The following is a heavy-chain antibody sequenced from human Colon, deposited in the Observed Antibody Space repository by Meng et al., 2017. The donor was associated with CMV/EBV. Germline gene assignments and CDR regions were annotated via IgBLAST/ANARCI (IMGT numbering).Heavy chain of an antibody. CDR3: ARSRSGWRAEYFHD. V-gene: IGHV5-51*01. CDR1: GYSFTSYW. J-gene: IGHJ1*01. CDR2: IYPGDSDN. Sequence: GGSLRLSCKGSGYSFTSYWLGWVRQMPGKGLEWMGIIYPGDSDNRYSPFFQGQVTISAAKSISTSYLQWSSLKASDTAIYYCARSRSGWRAEYFHDWGQGTLVTVSS. D-gene: IGHD6-19*01.